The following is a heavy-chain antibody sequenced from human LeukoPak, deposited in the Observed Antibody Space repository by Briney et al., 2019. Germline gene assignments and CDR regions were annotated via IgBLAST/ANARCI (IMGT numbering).Heavy chain of an antibody. CDR2: ISWNSGSI. J-gene: IGHJ4*02. CDR3: AKDFSLDITSGYKGGFDY. V-gene: IGHV3-9*01. Sequence: PGGSLRLSCAASGFTFDDYAMPWVRQAPGKGLEWVSGISWNSGSIGYADSVKGRFTISRDNAKNSLYLQMNSLRAEDTALYYCAKDFSLDITSGYKGGFDYWGQGTLVTVSS. CDR1: GFTFDDYA. D-gene: IGHD5-12*01.